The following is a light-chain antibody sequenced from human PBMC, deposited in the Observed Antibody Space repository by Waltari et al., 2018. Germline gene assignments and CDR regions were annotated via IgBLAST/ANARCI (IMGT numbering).Light chain of an antibody. J-gene: IGLJ2*01. Sequence: QSALTQPASVSGSPGQAIIISCTGTGSDVGGYDYVSWYQQYPGKAPRLIIYAVFNRPSGVSNRFSGSKSDNTASLTISGLQAEDESVYYCSSYTSSGVVFGGGTKLTVL. V-gene: IGLV2-14*01. CDR1: GSDVGGYDY. CDR3: SSYTSSGVV. CDR2: AVF.